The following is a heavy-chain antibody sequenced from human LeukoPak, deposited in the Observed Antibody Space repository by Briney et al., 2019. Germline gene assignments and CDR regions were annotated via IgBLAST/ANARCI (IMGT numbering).Heavy chain of an antibody. CDR2: IRRGGENT. Sequence: GGSLRLSCAASGFTFSTYSMSWVRQAPGKGLEWVSAIRRGGENTYYADSVRGRFTISRDNSRGTLSLQMNSLRAEDTAVYFCAILSWDGRGSFYWGQGTLVTVSS. D-gene: IGHD2/OR15-2a*01. J-gene: IGHJ4*02. CDR3: AILSWDGRGSFY. CDR1: GFTFSTYS. V-gene: IGHV3-23*01.